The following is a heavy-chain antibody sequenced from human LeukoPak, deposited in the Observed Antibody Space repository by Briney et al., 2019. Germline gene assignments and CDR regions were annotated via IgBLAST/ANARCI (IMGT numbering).Heavy chain of an antibody. CDR2: ISCDGSIK. D-gene: IGHD6-19*01. CDR3: AKSYDNGWYVCDY. Sequence: PGRSLRLSCAASGFTFSNFAMNWVREAPGKGLEWVAFISCDGSIKSYADSVKGRFAVSRDNSKNTLYLQMNSLRPEDTAFYYCAKSYDNGWYVCDYWGQGTLVTVSS. CDR1: GFTFSNFA. J-gene: IGHJ4*02. V-gene: IGHV3-30*09.